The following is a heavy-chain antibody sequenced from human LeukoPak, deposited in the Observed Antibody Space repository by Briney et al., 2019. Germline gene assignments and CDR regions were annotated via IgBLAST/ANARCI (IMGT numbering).Heavy chain of an antibody. D-gene: IGHD5-12*01. CDR1: VGSISSYS. CDR2: IYYSGST. Sequence: ESLSQTVAISVGSISSYSWRWIRQPPGKGLEWIGSIYYSGSTNYNPSLKSRVTMSVDTSKNQFSLKLSSVTTADTAVYYCARHGGESIVVMILHTFDIWGEGTMVTVSS. J-gene: IGHJ3*02. V-gene: IGHV4-59*08. CDR3: ARHGGESIVVMILHTFDI.